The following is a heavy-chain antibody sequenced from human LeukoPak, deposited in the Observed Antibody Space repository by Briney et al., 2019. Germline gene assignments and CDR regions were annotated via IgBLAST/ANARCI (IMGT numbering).Heavy chain of an antibody. CDR3: ARAEFQYCSGGSCYSGGYFQH. J-gene: IGHJ1*01. V-gene: IGHV3-48*02. CDR2: ISGSSNTI. D-gene: IGHD2-15*01. Sequence: GGSLRLSCSASGLIFRSYSMNWVRQTPGKGLERISYISGSSNTIYYADSVKGRFTNSRDNGKNTLYLQMNSLRDEDTAVYYCARAEFQYCSGGSCYSGGYFQHWGQGTLVTVPS. CDR1: GLIFRSYS.